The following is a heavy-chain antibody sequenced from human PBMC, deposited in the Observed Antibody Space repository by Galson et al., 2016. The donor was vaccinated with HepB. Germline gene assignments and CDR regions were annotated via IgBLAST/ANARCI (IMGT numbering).Heavy chain of an antibody. Sequence: SLRLSCAASGFTVDTYHMGWVRQAPGKGLEWVSVIFSGGGTSDADSVRGRFSISRDNSKNTLYLQMNSLRVEDTALYYCGSSSRAWAGDAFDIWGEGTMVTVSS. J-gene: IGHJ3*02. D-gene: IGHD6-6*01. CDR2: IFSGGGT. CDR1: GFTVDTYH. CDR3: GSSSRAWAGDAFDI. V-gene: IGHV3-53*01.